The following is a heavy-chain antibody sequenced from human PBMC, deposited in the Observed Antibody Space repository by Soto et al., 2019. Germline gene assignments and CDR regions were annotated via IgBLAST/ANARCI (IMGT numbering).Heavy chain of an antibody. Sequence: GGSLRLSCAASGFTFSSYGMHWVRQAPGKGLEWVAVIWYDGSNKYYADSVKGRFTISRDNSKNTLYLQMNSLRAEDTAVYYCARGEYCTNSVCPNYGMDVWGQGTTVTV. J-gene: IGHJ6*02. CDR1: GFTFSSYG. V-gene: IGHV3-33*01. CDR2: IWYDGSNK. D-gene: IGHD2-8*01. CDR3: ARGEYCTNSVCPNYGMDV.